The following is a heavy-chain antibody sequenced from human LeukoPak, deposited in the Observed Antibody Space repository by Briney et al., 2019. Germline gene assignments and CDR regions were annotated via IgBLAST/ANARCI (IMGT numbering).Heavy chain of an antibody. J-gene: IGHJ3*02. CDR1: GGTYSSYA. V-gene: IGHV1-69*10. D-gene: IGHD6-19*01. Sequence: SVKVSCKASGGTYSSYAISGVRQAPGQGLEWMGGIIPILGIANYAQKFQGRVTITADKSTSTAYMELSSLRSEYTAVYYCASSQAEQWLVRNAFDIWGQGTMVTVSS. CDR2: IIPILGIA. CDR3: ASSQAEQWLVRNAFDI.